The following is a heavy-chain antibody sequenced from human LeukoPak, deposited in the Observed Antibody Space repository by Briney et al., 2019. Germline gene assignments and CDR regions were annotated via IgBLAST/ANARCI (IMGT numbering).Heavy chain of an antibody. CDR2: IIPIFGTA. D-gene: IGHD3-9*01. J-gene: IGHJ4*02. V-gene: IGHV1-69*01. Sequence: SSVKVSCKATGGTFSSYAISWVRQAPGQGLEWMGGIIPIFGTANYAQKFQGRVTITADESTSTAYMELSSLRSEDTAVYYCARAYDLLTGPTGYYFDYWGQGTLVTVSS. CDR1: GGTFSSYA. CDR3: ARAYDLLTGPTGYYFDY.